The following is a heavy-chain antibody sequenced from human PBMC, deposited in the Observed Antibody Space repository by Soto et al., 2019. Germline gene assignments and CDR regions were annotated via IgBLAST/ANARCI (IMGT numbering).Heavy chain of an antibody. CDR3: AKGSGYPNWFDP. D-gene: IGHD3-22*01. CDR1: GFTFSSHS. J-gene: IGHJ5*02. CDR2: ISSSSGSI. Sequence: GGSLRLSCAASGFTFSSHSMHWVRQAPGKGLEWVSSISSSSGSIYYADSVKGRFTISRDNAKNSLYLQMDSLRDEDTAVYSCAKGSGYPNWFDPWGQGTPVTVSS. V-gene: IGHV3-48*02.